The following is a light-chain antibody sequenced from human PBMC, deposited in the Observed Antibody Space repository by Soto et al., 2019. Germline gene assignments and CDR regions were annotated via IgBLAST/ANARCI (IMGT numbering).Light chain of an antibody. J-gene: IGKJ5*01. V-gene: IGKV3-20*01. Sequence: EIGRAQSRGRVYLSPGDISTISCRCVQSVSSNYLAWYHQKPGQAPRLLIYGASSRATGIPDRFSGSASGTDFTLTVSSLQPEDFALYYCPQSGGTPPSTYGEGTRLETK. CDR2: GAS. CDR3: PQSGGTPPST. CDR1: QSVSSNY.